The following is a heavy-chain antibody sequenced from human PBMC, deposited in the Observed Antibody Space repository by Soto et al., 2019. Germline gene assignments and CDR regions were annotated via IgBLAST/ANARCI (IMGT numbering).Heavy chain of an antibody. CDR1: GFTFSSYV. D-gene: IGHD3-10*01. Sequence: PGGSMRLSCAAAGFTFSSYVMSWVRKAPGKGLEWVSAISGSGGSTYYADSVKGRFTISRDNSKNTLYLQMNSLRAEDTAVYYCAKDSSSDHDRPSFTDGPGRFDWHYMDVWGKGTTVTVSS. CDR3: AKDSSSDHDRPSFTDGPGRFDWHYMDV. J-gene: IGHJ6*03. CDR2: ISGSGGST. V-gene: IGHV3-23*01.